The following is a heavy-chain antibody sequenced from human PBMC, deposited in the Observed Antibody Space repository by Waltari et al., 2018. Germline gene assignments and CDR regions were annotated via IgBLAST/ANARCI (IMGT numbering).Heavy chain of an antibody. V-gene: IGHV3-74*01. D-gene: IGHD6-13*01. CDR2: INSDGSST. Sequence: EVQLVESGGGLVQPGGSLRLSCAASGFTFSNYWMHWVRQAPGKGLVWVSHINSDGSSTNYAVSVNGRFTISRDNAKNTLYLQMNGLKAEDTAVNYCGSGQQLVLDAFDIWGQGTMVTVSS. CDR1: GFTFSNYW. CDR3: GSGQQLVLDAFDI. J-gene: IGHJ3*02.